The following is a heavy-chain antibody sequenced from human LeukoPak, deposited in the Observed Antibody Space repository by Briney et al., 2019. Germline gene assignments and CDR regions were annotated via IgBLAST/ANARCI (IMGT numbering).Heavy chain of an antibody. CDR2: ISGSGGST. CDR3: AKERSLLWFGESAFDI. J-gene: IGHJ3*02. V-gene: IGHV3-23*01. D-gene: IGHD3-10*01. CDR1: GFTFSSYA. Sequence: GGSLRLSCAASGFTFSSYAMSWVRQAPGKGLEWVSAISGSGGSTYYADSVKGRFTISRDNAKNSLYLQMNSLRAEDTALYYCAKERSLLWFGESAFDIWGQGTMVTVSS.